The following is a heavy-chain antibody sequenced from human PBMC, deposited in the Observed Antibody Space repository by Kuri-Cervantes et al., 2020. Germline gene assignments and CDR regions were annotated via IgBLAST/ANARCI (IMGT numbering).Heavy chain of an antibody. CDR2: INPNSGGT. V-gene: IGHV1-2*02. CDR1: GYTFIAYY. Sequence: ASVKVSCKASGYTFIAYYLNWVRQDPGQGLEWMGWINPNSGGTNYAPKFQGRVTMTRDTSINTVYMELTNLRSDDTAIYYCARDRSGGWFDPWGQGVLVTVSS. CDR3: ARDRSGGWFDP. D-gene: IGHD2-15*01. J-gene: IGHJ5*02.